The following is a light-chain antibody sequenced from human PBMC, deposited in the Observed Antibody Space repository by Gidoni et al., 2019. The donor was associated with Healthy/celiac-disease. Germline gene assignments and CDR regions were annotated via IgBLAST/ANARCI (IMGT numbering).Light chain of an antibody. CDR3: SSYTSSSTLDV. V-gene: IGLV2-14*03. J-gene: IGLJ1*01. CDR2: DVS. CDR1: SSDVGGYNY. Sequence: SALTQPSSVSVSPGQSASISCPGTSSDVGGYNYVSWYQHHSGKAHKLMIYDVSNRPSGVSNRVSGSKSCNTASLTISGRQAEDEADYYCSSYTSSSTLDVFGTGTKVTVL.